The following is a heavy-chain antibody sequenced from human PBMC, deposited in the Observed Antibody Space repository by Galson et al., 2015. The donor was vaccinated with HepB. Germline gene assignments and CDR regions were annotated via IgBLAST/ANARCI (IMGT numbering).Heavy chain of an antibody. Sequence: SVKVSCKASGYTFTTYTIHWVRQAPGQRLEWMGWINAGNGKTKHSQRFQGRVTITRDTSASAAYMELSSLRSEDTAVFFCASERVGGFYGLDVWGQGTAVTVSS. V-gene: IGHV1-3*01. CDR2: INAGNGKT. D-gene: IGHD5-12*01. J-gene: IGHJ6*02. CDR3: ASERVGGFYGLDV. CDR1: GYTFTTYT.